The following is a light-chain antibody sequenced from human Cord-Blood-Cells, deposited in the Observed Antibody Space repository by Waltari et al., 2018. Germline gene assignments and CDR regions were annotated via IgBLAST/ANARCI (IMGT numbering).Light chain of an antibody. CDR3: QQSYSTPPST. V-gene: IGKV1-39*01. J-gene: IGKJ2*01. Sequence: DIQMTQSPSSLSASVGDRVTITCRASQSISSYLNWYQQKPGKAPKILIYAASSLQSGVLSRFSGSGSGTDFTLTISRLQPEDFATYYCQQSYSTPPSTFGQGTKLEIK. CDR1: QSISSY. CDR2: AAS.